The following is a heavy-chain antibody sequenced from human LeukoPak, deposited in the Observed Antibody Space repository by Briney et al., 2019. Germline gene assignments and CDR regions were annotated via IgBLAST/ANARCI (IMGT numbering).Heavy chain of an antibody. CDR2: GDYSGGT. CDR3: ARAVAVVEERFDP. J-gene: IGHJ5*02. V-gene: IGHV4-39*07. D-gene: IGHD6-19*01. CDR1: GDSFSSVKDY. Sequence: RPSETLSLTCTVSGDSFSSVKDYWAWIRQPPGKGLGWIASGDYSGGTYYNPSLESRVTISADMSKNQFSLKLSSVTAADTAVYYCARAVAVVEERFDPWGQGTLVTVSS.